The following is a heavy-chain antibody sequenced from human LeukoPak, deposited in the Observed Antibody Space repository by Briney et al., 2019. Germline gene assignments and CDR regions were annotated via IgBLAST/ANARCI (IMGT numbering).Heavy chain of an antibody. D-gene: IGHD1-26*01. CDR1: GFTFDDYA. CDR2: ISWDGGST. J-gene: IGHJ4*02. V-gene: IGHV3-43D*04. CDR3: AKDVSGSYFRRFDY. Sequence: GGSLRLSCAASGFTFDDYAMHWVRQAPGKGLEWVFLISWDGGSTYYADSVNGRFTISRDNSKNSLYLQMNSLRAEDTALYYCAKDVSGSYFRRFDYWGQGTLVTVSS.